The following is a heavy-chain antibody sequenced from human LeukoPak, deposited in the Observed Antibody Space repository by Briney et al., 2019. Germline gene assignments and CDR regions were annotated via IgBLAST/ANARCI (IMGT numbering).Heavy chain of an antibody. V-gene: IGHV4-59*08. J-gene: IGHJ4*02. CDR3: ARGARGSYSY. CDR2: VYYSGST. CDR1: GGSMSSYS. D-gene: IGHD1-26*01. Sequence: SETLSLTCTVSGGSMSSYSWSWIRQPPGEGLEWIGFVYYSGSTNYNPSLKSRVTISVDTSKNQFSLKLSSVTAADTAVYYCARGARGSYSYWGQGTLVTVSS.